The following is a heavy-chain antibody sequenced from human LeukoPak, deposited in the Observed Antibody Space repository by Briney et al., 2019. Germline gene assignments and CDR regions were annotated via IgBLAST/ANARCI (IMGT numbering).Heavy chain of an antibody. Sequence: GGSLRLSCAASGFTFGDYDMHWVRQATGKGLEWASAIRSIGDRFYSGSVKGRFTISRENAKNTLYLEMNSLRVGDTAVYYCARLYSSGRYANAFDIWGQGTVVTVSS. CDR3: ARLYSSGRYANAFDI. CDR1: GFTFGDYD. V-gene: IGHV3-13*01. CDR2: IRSIGDR. D-gene: IGHD6-19*01. J-gene: IGHJ3*02.